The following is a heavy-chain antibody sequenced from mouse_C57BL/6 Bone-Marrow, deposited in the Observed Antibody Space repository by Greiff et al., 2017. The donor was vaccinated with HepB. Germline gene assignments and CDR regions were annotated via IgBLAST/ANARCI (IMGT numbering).Heavy chain of an antibody. CDR2: ISSGGDYI. Sequence: EVKLVESGEGLVKPGGSLKLSCAASGFTFSSYAMSWVRQTPEKRLEWVAYISSGGDYIYYADTVKGRFTISRDNARNTLYMQMSSLKSEDTAMYYCTSYDYDEGYYAMDYWGQGTSVTVSS. J-gene: IGHJ4*01. V-gene: IGHV5-9-1*02. CDR3: TSYDYDEGYYAMDY. D-gene: IGHD2-4*01. CDR1: GFTFSSYA.